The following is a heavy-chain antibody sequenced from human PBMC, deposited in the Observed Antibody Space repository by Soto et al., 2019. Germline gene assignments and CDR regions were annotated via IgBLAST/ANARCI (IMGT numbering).Heavy chain of an antibody. Sequence: ASVKVSCKASGYTFTSYAMNWVRQAPGQGLEWMGWINTNTGNPTYAQGFTGRFVFSLDTSVSTAYLQICSLKAEDTAVYYCARGRPAFDYDILTGPRARWFDPWG. CDR3: ARGRPAFDYDILTGPRARWFDP. CDR1: GYTFTSYA. D-gene: IGHD3-9*01. V-gene: IGHV7-4-1*01. CDR2: INTNTGNP. J-gene: IGHJ5*02.